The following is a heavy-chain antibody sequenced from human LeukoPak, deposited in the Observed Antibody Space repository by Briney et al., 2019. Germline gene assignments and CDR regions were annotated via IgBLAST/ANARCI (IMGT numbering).Heavy chain of an antibody. V-gene: IGHV1-18*01. Sequence: GASVKVSCKASGYTFTSYGISWVRQAPGQGLEWMGWISAYNGNTNYAQKLQGRVTMTRDTSISTAYMELSRLRSDDTAVYYCARAESGLLLWFGELLYWGQGTLVTVSS. CDR3: ARAESGLLLWFGELLY. J-gene: IGHJ4*02. CDR1: GYTFTSYG. CDR2: ISAYNGNT. D-gene: IGHD3-10*01.